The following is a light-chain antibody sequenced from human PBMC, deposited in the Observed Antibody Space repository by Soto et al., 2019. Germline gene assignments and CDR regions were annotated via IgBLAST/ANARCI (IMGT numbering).Light chain of an antibody. J-gene: IGLJ1*01. Sequence: QSVLTQPPSVSGAPGQRVTISCTGSKSNIGAGFDVHWYQQLPGTAPKLLIFGNNNRPSGVPDRFSVSKSGTSASLAISDLQDEDEADYYCQTYGSSLSGYVFGTGTKLTVL. V-gene: IGLV1-40*01. CDR3: QTYGSSLSGYV. CDR1: KSNIGAGFD. CDR2: GNN.